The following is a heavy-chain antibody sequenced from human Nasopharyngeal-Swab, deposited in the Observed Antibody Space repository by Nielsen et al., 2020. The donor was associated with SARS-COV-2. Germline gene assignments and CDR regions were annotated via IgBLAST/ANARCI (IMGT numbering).Heavy chain of an antibody. CDR2: ISYDGSNK. D-gene: IGHD6-19*01. CDR3: AKDITGYSSGWFYYYYYMDV. Sequence: SLKISCAASGFTFSSYGMHLVRQAPGKGLEWVAVISYDGSNKYYADSVKGRFTISRDNSKNTLYLQMNSLRAEDTAVYYCAKDITGYSSGWFYYYYYMDVWGKGTTVTVSS. V-gene: IGHV3-30*18. J-gene: IGHJ6*03. CDR1: GFTFSSYG.